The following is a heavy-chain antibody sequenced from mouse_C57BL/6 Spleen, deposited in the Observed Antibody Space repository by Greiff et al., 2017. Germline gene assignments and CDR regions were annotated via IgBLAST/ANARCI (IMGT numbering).Heavy chain of an antibody. D-gene: IGHD2-2*01. CDR2: IDPSDSYT. J-gene: IGHJ4*01. CDR1: GYTFTSYW. Sequence: VQLQQPGAELVKPGASVKLSCKASGYTFTSYWMQWVKQRPGQGLEWIGEIDPSDSYTNYNQKFKGKATVTVDTSSSTAYMQLSSLTSEDSAVYYCARSGMVTGDYYAMDYWGQGTSVTVSS. CDR3: ARSGMVTGDYYAMDY. V-gene: IGHV1-50*01.